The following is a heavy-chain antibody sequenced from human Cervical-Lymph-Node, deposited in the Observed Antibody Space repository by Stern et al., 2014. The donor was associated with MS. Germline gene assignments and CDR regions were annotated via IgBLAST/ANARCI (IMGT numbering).Heavy chain of an antibody. J-gene: IGHJ6*02. CDR2: IRGGGST. CDR3: VRGPNVVILPHGMDV. Sequence: EVQLVESGGGLIQPGGSLRLSCAASGFTLSTYAMSWVRQAPGKGLEWVSRIRGGGSTSDADSVKGRFTISRDTSKNTLYLQMNSLRGEDTALYYCVRGPNVVILPHGMDVWGPGTTVIVSS. D-gene: IGHD2-15*01. CDR1: GFTLSTYA. V-gene: IGHV3-23*04.